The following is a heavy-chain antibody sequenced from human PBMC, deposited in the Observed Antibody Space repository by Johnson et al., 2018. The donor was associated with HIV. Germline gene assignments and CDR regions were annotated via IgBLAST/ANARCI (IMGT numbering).Heavy chain of an antibody. D-gene: IGHD3-10*01. J-gene: IGHJ3*02. V-gene: IGHV3-7*01. Sequence: VLLVESGGGLVQPGGSLRLSCAASGFTFSSYWMSWVRQAPGKGLEWVANIKQDGSEKYYVDSVKGRFTISRDNGKNSLYLQMNSLRAEDTAVYSCAREAGGPVVPITMVRGVAFDIWGQGTMVTVSS. CDR2: IKQDGSEK. CDR1: GFTFSSYW. CDR3: AREAGGPVVPITMVRGVAFDI.